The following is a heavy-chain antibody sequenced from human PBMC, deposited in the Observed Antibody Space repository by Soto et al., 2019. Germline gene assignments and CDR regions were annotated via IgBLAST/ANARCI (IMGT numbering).Heavy chain of an antibody. CDR3: VKVIGSGSRAMAPFDY. D-gene: IGHD5-18*01. CDR2: ISSNGGSS. Sequence: GGSLRLSCSASGFTFSSYAMHWVRQAPGKGLEYVSAISSNGGSSYYADSVKGRFTISRDNSKNTLYLQMSSLRAEDTAVYYCVKVIGSGSRAMAPFDYWGQGTLVTVSS. J-gene: IGHJ4*02. V-gene: IGHV3-64D*08. CDR1: GFTFSSYA.